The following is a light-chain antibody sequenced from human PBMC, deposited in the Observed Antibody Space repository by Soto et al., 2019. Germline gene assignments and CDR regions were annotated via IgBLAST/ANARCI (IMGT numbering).Light chain of an antibody. CDR2: GAF. CDR1: QSVRSN. CDR3: QQYNDWPLT. V-gene: IGKV3-15*01. J-gene: IGKJ1*01. Sequence: EIVMTQSPGTLSVSPGDRATLSCRASQSVRSNLAWYQQKPGQAPKLLIYGAFTRATGIPARFSVTGSGTEFTLTISRLQSEDFALYYCQQYNDWPLTFGQGTKVEV.